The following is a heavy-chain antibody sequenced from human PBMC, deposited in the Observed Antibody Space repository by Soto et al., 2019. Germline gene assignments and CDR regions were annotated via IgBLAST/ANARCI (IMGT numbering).Heavy chain of an antibody. CDR2: IYYTGAT. CDR3: ASWGGIASPAYDGSLAPYDY. D-gene: IGHD6-13*01. V-gene: IGHV4-39*01. J-gene: IGHJ4*02. CDR1: GGSISSSVYY. Sequence: SETLSLTCTVSGGSISSSVYYWAWIRQPPGKGLEWIGNIYYTGATFHNPSLKSRVTISVDTSRDQLSLKMSSVTAADTAVYYCASWGGIASPAYDGSLAPYDYWGQGTLVTVSS.